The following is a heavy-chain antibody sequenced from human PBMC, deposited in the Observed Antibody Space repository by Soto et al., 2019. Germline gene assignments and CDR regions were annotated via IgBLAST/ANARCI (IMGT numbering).Heavy chain of an antibody. CDR3: AHSAAAGVPRLLYYFAY. D-gene: IGHD6-13*01. CDR1: GFSLSTSGVG. J-gene: IGHJ4*02. Sequence: QITLKESGPTLVKPTQTLTLTFTFSGFSLSTSGVGVGWIRQPPGNALELLALIYWEDDKRYSPSLKSRLTITKDTSKHQVVRTMTNMDPLDTATYYCAHSAAAGVPRLLYYFAYWGQGTLITVST. CDR2: IYWEDDK. V-gene: IGHV2-5*02.